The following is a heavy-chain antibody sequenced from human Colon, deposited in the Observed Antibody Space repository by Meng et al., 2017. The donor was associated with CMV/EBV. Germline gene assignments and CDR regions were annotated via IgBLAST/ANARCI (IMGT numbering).Heavy chain of an antibody. CDR2: INHSGST. Sequence: SLTCAVYGGSFSAYYWSWIRQPPGKGLEWIGEINHSGSTNYNPSLKSRVTISVDTSKNQFSLQLNSVTAADTAVYYCATFTLRYFDWPWGQGTLVTVSS. D-gene: IGHD3-9*01. CDR1: GGSFSAYY. J-gene: IGHJ5*02. V-gene: IGHV4-34*01. CDR3: ATFTLRYFDWP.